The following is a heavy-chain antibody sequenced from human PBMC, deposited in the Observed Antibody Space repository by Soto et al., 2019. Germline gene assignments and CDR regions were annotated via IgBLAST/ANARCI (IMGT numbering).Heavy chain of an antibody. CDR2: IYYSGST. CDR3: ARGGTMVRGVIGRANYYYYGMDV. CDR1: GGSISSYY. Sequence: QVQLQESGPGLVKPSETLSLTCTVSGGSISSYYWSWIRQPPGKGLEWIGYIYYSGSTNYNPSLKSRVTISVDTSKNQFSLKLSSVTAADTAVYYCARGGTMVRGVIGRANYYYYGMDVWGQGTTVTVSS. D-gene: IGHD3-10*01. J-gene: IGHJ6*02. V-gene: IGHV4-59*01.